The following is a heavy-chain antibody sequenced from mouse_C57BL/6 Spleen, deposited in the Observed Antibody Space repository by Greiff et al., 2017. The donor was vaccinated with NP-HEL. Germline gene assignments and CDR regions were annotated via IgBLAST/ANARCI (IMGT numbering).Heavy chain of an antibody. V-gene: IGHV1-4*01. D-gene: IGHD4-1*01. CDR3: ARWDGYWYFDV. J-gene: IGHJ1*03. CDR1: GYTFTSYT. Sequence: VQLQQSGAELARPGASVKMSCKASGYTFTSYTMHWVKQRPGQGLEWIGYINPSSGYTKYNQKFKDKATLTADKSSSTAYMQLSSLTSEDSAVYYCARWDGYWYFDVWGTGTTVTVSS. CDR2: INPSSGYT.